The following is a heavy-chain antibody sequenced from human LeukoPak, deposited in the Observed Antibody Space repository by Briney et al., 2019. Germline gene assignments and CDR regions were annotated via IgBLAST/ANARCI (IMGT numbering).Heavy chain of an antibody. D-gene: IGHD1-26*01. Sequence: AGGSLRLSCAASGFTFDDYTMHWVRQAPGKGLEWVSLISWDGGSTYYADSVKGRFTISRDNSKNSLYLQMNSLRTEDTALYYCAKGSGSYHGIFDYWGQGTLVTVSS. V-gene: IGHV3-43*01. CDR3: AKGSGSYHGIFDY. CDR1: GFTFDDYT. CDR2: ISWDGGST. J-gene: IGHJ4*02.